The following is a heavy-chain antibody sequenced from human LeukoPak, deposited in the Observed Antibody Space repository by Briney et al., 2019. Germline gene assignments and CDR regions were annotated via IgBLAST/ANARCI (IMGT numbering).Heavy chain of an antibody. Sequence: ASVKVSCKASGYTFTSYYMHWVRQAPGQGLEWMINPSGGSTSYAQKFQGRVTMTRDTSTSTVYMELSSLRSEDTAVYYCARGDLYFYGDPSAYWGQGTLVTVSS. CDR1: GYTFTSYY. CDR2: NPSGGST. V-gene: IGHV1-46*01. J-gene: IGHJ4*02. D-gene: IGHD4-17*01. CDR3: ARGDLYFYGDPSAY.